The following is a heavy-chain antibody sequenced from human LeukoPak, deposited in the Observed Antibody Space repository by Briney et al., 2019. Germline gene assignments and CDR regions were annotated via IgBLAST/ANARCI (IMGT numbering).Heavy chain of an antibody. V-gene: IGHV3-23*01. J-gene: IGHJ4*02. CDR1: GFTFSSSA. Sequence: GGSLRLSCAASGFTFSSSAMSWVRQVPGKGLEWVSGISSSGGSTNYADSVKGRFTISRDNSKNTLYLQMNSLRAEDTAVYYCASEFLRYSYGYNYWGQGTLVTVSS. CDR3: ASEFLRYSYGYNY. CDR2: ISSSGGST. D-gene: IGHD5-18*01.